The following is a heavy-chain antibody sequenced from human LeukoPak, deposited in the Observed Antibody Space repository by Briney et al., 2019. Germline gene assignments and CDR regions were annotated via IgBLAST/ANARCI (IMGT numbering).Heavy chain of an antibody. J-gene: IGHJ6*02. CDR1: GFTFSSYG. Sequence: GGSLRLSCAASGFTFSSYGMHRVRQAPGKGLEWVAVIWYDGSNKYYADSVKGRFTISRDNSKNTLYLQMNSLRAEDTAVYYCARERVYYYYGMDVWGQGTTVTVSS. V-gene: IGHV3-33*01. CDR2: IWYDGSNK. CDR3: ARERVYYYYGMDV.